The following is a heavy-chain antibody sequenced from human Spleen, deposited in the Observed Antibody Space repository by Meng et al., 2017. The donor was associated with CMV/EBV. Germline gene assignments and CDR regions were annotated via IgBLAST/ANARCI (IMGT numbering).Heavy chain of an antibody. Sequence: GESLKISCQGSGYSFTGYWIAWVRQRPGKGLEWMGIIYPGDSDTRYSPSIQGQVTISADKSINTAHLQWSSLKASDTAMYYCARRGINQGGAFDIWGQGTMVTVSS. CDR1: GYSFTGYW. V-gene: IGHV5-51*01. CDR2: IYPGDSDT. D-gene: IGHD2-21*01. J-gene: IGHJ3*02. CDR3: ARRGINQGGAFDI.